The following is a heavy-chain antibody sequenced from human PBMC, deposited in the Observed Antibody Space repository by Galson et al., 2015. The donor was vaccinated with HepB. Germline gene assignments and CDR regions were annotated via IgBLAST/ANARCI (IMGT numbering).Heavy chain of an antibody. CDR1: GYTFSSYG. Sequence: SVKVSCKASGYTFSSYGISWVRQAPGQGLEWMGWISAYNGDTNYAQKLQGRVTPTTDTSTSTAYMELRSLRSDDTAVYYCARDGTTVTTKVYYYYYYMDVWGRGTTVTVSS. CDR3: ARDGTTVTTKVYYYYYYMDV. D-gene: IGHD4-17*01. J-gene: IGHJ6*03. CDR2: ISAYNGDT. V-gene: IGHV1-18*01.